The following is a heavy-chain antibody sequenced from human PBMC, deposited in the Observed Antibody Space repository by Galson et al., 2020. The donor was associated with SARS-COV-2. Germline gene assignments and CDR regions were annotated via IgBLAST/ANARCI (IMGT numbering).Heavy chain of an antibody. CDR3: TTEGSARIGGGDY. CDR1: GLSFKDAW. CDR2: IKRTRDGGTT. D-gene: IGHD1-26*01. J-gene: IGHJ4*02. Sequence: GGSLRLSCAASGLSFKDAWMNWVRQPPGKGLEWVGRIKRTRDGGTTDYAAPVQGRFTISRDDSTDTLYLQMNTLKIEDTAVYYCTTEGSARIGGGDYYGQGALVTVSS. V-gene: IGHV3-15*01.